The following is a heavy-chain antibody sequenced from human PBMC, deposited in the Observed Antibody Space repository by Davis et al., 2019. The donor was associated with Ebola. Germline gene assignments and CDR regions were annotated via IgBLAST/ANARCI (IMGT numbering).Heavy chain of an antibody. Sequence: ASVKVSCKASGYTFTSYDINWVRQATGQGLEWMGWMNPNSGNTGYAQKFQSRVTMTRNTSISTAYMELSSLRSEGTAVYYCARGDSSSWYVGRYYYYGMDVWGQGTTVTVSS. CDR3: ARGDSSSWYVGRYYYYGMDV. V-gene: IGHV1-8*01. J-gene: IGHJ6*02. CDR1: GYTFTSYD. CDR2: MNPNSGNT. D-gene: IGHD6-13*01.